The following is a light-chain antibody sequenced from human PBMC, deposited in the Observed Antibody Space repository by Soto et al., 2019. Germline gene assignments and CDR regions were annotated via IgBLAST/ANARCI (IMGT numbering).Light chain of an antibody. V-gene: IGKV1-5*01. CDR3: QQYNSYPWT. CDR1: QSISSW. Sequence: DVRMTQSPSTLSASVGDRVTITCRASQSISSWLAWYQQKPGKAPKLLIYDASSLESGVPSRFSGSGSGTEFTLTISSLQPDDFATYYCQQYNSYPWTVGQGTKVEIK. CDR2: DAS. J-gene: IGKJ1*01.